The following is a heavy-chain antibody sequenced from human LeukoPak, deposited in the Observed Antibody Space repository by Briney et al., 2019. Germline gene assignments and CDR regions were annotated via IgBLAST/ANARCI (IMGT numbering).Heavy chain of an antibody. D-gene: IGHD2-2*01. CDR1: GFTFSSYS. J-gene: IGHJ4*02. CDR2: ISSSGNYI. V-gene: IGHV3-21*04. CDR3: ARAWSRYCSSTSCYAGDY. Sequence: GGSLRLSCAASGFTFSSYSMNWVRLAPGKGLQWVSSISSSGNYIFYADSVKGRFTISRDNAKNSLYLQMNSLRAEDTDVYYCARAWSRYCSSTSCYAGDYWGQGTLVTVSS.